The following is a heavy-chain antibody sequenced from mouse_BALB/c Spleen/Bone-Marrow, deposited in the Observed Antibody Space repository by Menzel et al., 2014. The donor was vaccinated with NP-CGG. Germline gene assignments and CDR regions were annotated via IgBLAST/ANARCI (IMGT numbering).Heavy chain of an antibody. Sequence: QVHVKQSGAELVKPGTSVKMSCKASGYTFTSYWMHWVKQRPGQGLEWIGDIYPGSDSTNYNEKFKSKATLTVDTSSSTAYMQLSSLTSEDSAVYYCARSQYGNLHPFAYWGQGTLVTVSA. CDR1: GYTFTSYW. CDR3: ARSQYGNLHPFAY. CDR2: IYPGSDST. V-gene: IGHV1-55*01. J-gene: IGHJ3*01. D-gene: IGHD2-10*02.